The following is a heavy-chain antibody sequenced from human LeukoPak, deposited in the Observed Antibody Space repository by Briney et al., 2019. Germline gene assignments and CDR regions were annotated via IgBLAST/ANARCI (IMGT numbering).Heavy chain of an antibody. Sequence: SQTLSLTCAISGDSVSSNSAAWNWIRQSPSRGLEWLGRTYYRSKWYNDYAVSVKSRITINPDTSKNQFSLQLNSVTPEGTAVYYCARVPRKAGYYYYGMDVWGQGTTVTVSS. CDR2: TYYRSKWYN. J-gene: IGHJ6*02. CDR3: ARVPRKAGYYYYGMDV. V-gene: IGHV6-1*01. CDR1: GDSVSSNSAA.